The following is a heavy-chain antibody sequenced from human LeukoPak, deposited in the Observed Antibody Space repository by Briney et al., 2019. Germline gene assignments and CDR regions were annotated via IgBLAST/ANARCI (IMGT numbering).Heavy chain of an antibody. CDR2: INHSGST. V-gene: IGHV4-34*01. Sequence: SETLSLTCAVYGGSFSGYYWSWIRQPPGKGLEWIGEINHSGSTNYNPSLKSRVTISLDTSKNQFSLKLSSVTAADTAVYYCARGSDFSSGYSFSYWGQGTLVTVSS. D-gene: IGHD3-3*01. J-gene: IGHJ4*02. CDR1: GGSFSGYY. CDR3: ARGSDFSSGYSFSY.